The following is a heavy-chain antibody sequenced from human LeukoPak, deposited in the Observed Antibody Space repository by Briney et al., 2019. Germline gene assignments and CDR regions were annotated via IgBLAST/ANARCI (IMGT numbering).Heavy chain of an antibody. CDR1: GYTFTGYY. CDR3: ARDSPPLYYYDSSGYYPDY. Sequence: GASVKVSCKASGYTFTGYYMHWVRPAPGQGLEWMGWINPNSGGTNYAQKFQGRVTMTRDTSISTAYMELSRLRSDDTAVYYCARDSPPLYYYDSSGYYPDYWGQGTLVTVSS. CDR2: INPNSGGT. J-gene: IGHJ4*02. D-gene: IGHD3-22*01. V-gene: IGHV1-2*02.